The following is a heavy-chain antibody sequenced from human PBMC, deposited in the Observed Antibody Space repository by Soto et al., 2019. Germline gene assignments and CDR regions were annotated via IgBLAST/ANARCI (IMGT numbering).Heavy chain of an antibody. D-gene: IGHD6-13*01. CDR2: ISSSGSTI. Sequence: QVQLVEAGGGLVKRGGSLRLSCAASGFTFSDYYMSWIRQAPGKGLEWVSYISSSGSTIYYADSVKGRFTISRDNAKNSLYLQMNSLRAEDAAVYYCARKPYSSSWSDSWGQGTLVTVSS. J-gene: IGHJ5*01. CDR3: ARKPYSSSWSDS. V-gene: IGHV3-11*01. CDR1: GFTFSDYY.